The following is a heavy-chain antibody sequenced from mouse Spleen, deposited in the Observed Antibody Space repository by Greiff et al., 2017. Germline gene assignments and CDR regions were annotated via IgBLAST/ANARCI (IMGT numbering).Heavy chain of an antibody. D-gene: IGHD2-4*01. V-gene: IGHV1-69*01. Sequence: VHLVESGAELVMPGASVKLSCKASGYTFTSYWMHWVKQRPGQGLEWIGEIDPSDSYTNYNQKFKGKSTLTVDKSSSTAYMQLSSLTSEDSAVYYCARSPDYDGYYFDYWGQGATLTVSS. CDR1: GYTFTSYW. CDR2: IDPSDSYT. CDR3: ARSPDYDGYYFDY. J-gene: IGHJ2*01.